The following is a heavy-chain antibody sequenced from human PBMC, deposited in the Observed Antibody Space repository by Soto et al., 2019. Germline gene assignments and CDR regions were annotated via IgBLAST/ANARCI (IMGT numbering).Heavy chain of an antibody. CDR3: ARGGYSGYDDNAFDI. J-gene: IGHJ3*02. CDR2: INSDGSST. V-gene: IGHV3-74*01. CDR1: GFTFSSYW. Sequence: PGGSLRLSCAASGFTFSSYWMHWVRRAPGKGLVWVSRINSDGSSTSYADSVKGRFTISRDNAKNTLYLQMNSLRAEDTAVYYCARGGYSGYDDNAFDIWGQGTMVTVSS. D-gene: IGHD5-12*01.